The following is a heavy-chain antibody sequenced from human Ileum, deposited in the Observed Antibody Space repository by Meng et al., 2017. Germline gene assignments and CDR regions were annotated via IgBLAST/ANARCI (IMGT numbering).Heavy chain of an antibody. V-gene: IGHV4-4*02. CDR1: SGSITSDTY. D-gene: IGHD4-23*01. J-gene: IGHJ4*02. Sequence: QVQLPESGPGPVKPSGTLSLTCAVSSGSITSDTYWSWVRLPPGKGLEWIGQISHSGSTFYNPSLKSRVTMSVDKSKSQFSLMLTSVTAADTAVYYCARHGGYYQGFWGQGTLVTVSS. CDR3: ARHGGYYQGF. CDR2: ISHSGST.